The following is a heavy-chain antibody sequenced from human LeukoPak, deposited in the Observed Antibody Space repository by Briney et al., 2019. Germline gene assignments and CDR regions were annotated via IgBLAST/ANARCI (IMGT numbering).Heavy chain of an antibody. CDR3: STDSPTGFDH. Sequence: SXXXXXWXXTRQPPEKGLEWIGYTYHTGSTKYKPSLQRRVTISIDPSKNQFSLNLTSVTAADTAVYYCSTDSPTGFDHWGQGALVTVSS. D-gene: IGHD2-8*02. V-gene: IGHV4-59*01. J-gene: IGHJ4*02. CDR1: SXXXXX. CDR2: TYHTGST.